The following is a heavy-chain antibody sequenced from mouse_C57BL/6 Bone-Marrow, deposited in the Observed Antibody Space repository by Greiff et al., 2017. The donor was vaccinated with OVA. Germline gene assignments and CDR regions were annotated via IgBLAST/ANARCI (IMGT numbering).Heavy chain of an antibody. Sequence: EVKVVESGGGLVKPGGSLKLSCAASGFTFSSYTMSWVRQTPEKRLEWVATISGGGGNTYYPDSVKGRFTISRDNAKNTLYLQRSSLRSEDTALYYCARLIYDGTRDCVDYWGQGTTLTVSS. CDR3: ARLIYDGTRDCVDY. D-gene: IGHD2-3*01. V-gene: IGHV5-9*01. CDR2: ISGGGGNT. CDR1: GFTFSSYT. J-gene: IGHJ2*01.